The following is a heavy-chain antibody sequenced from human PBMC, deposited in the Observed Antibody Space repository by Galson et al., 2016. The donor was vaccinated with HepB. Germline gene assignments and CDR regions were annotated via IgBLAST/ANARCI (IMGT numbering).Heavy chain of an antibody. D-gene: IGHD3-22*01. CDR3: AREPMRAVLAANNWFDP. CDR1: GYTFTNYY. V-gene: IGHV1-46*01. J-gene: IGHJ5*02. Sequence: SVKVSCKASGYTFTNYYMHWVRQAPGQGLEWMGVINPSGDITSYAQKFEGRVTVTRDTSTSTVYMELSSLRSEDTAVYYCAREPMRAVLAANNWFDPWGQGTLVTVSS. CDR2: INPSGDIT.